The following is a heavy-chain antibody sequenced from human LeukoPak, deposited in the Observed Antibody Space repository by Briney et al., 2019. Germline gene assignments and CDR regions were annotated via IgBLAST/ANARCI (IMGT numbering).Heavy chain of an antibody. CDR2: VSSTTRTI. CDR1: GFTFSSYS. V-gene: IGHV3-48*04. Sequence: GSLRLSCAASGFTFSSYSMNWVRQAPGKGLEWVSYVSSTTRTIYYADSVKGRFTISRDNAKNSLLLQMNSLRAEDTAVYYCARARPSTVTTNYYGMDVWGQGTTVTVSS. J-gene: IGHJ6*02. D-gene: IGHD4-17*01. CDR3: ARARPSTVTTNYYGMDV.